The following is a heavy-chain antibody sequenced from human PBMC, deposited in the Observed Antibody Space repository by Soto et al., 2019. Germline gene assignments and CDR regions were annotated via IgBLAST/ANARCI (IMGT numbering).Heavy chain of an antibody. CDR2: IYHSGST. Sequence: SETLSLTCAVSGGSISSSNWWSWVRQPPGKGLGWIGEIYHSGSTNYNPSLKSRVTISVDKSKNQFSLKLSSVTAADTAVYYCARERGFWSGYLYYYYYGMDVWGQGTTVTVSS. CDR3: ARERGFWSGYLYYYYYGMDV. CDR1: GGSISSSNW. V-gene: IGHV4-4*02. J-gene: IGHJ6*02. D-gene: IGHD3-3*01.